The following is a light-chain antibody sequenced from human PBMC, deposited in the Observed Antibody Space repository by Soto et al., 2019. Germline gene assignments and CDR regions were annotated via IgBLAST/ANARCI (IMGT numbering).Light chain of an antibody. CDR2: GAS. J-gene: IGKJ1*01. CDR1: QSISSW. Sequence: DIQVTQSPSTLSASVGDRVTITCRASQSISSWLAWYQQKPGKAPKLLIYGASNLQSGVPSRFSGSASGTDFTLTISSLQPEDFATYYCLQDYTYPWTFGQGTKV. CDR3: LQDYTYPWT. V-gene: IGKV1-5*01.